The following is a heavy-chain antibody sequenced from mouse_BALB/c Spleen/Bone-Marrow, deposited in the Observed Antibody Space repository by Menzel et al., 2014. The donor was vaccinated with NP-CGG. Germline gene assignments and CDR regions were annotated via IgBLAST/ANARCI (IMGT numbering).Heavy chain of an antibody. V-gene: IGHV5-17*02. CDR3: ARSLLRLSYAMDY. J-gene: IGHJ4*01. CDR2: ISSGSSTI. Sequence: DVQLQESGGGLAQPGGSRKLSCAASGFTFSSFGMHWVRQAPEKGLEWVAYISSGSSTIYYADTVKGRFTISRDNPKNTLFLQMTSLRSEDTAMYYCARSLLRLSYAMDYWGQGTSVTVSS. D-gene: IGHD1-2*01. CDR1: GFTFSSFG.